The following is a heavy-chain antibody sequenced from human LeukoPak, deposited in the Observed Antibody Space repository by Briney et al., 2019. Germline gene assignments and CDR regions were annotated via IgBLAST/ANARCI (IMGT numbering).Heavy chain of an antibody. V-gene: IGHV4-39*07. D-gene: IGHD2-2*02. CDR1: GGSISSSGYY. CDR2: IYYSGNT. Sequence: SETLSLTCTVSGGSISSSGYYWGWIRQPPGKGLEWIGSIYYSGNTNYNPSLKSRVTISVDTSKNQFSLKLSSVTAADTAVYYCARAYTSWSFDYWGQGTLVTVSS. J-gene: IGHJ4*02. CDR3: ARAYTSWSFDY.